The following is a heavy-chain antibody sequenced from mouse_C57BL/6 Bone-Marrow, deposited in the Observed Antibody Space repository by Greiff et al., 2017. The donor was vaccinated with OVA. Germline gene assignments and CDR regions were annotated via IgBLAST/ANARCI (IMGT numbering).Heavy chain of an antibody. D-gene: IGHD2-4*01. Sequence: VHLVESGPELVKPGASVKISCKASGYAFSSSWMNWVKQRPGKGLEGIGRFYPGDGDTNYNGKFKGKATLTADKSSSTAYMQLSSLTSEDSAVYFCARSRYDYDEKYFDVWGTGTTVTVSS. J-gene: IGHJ1*03. CDR2: FYPGDGDT. CDR3: ARSRYDYDEKYFDV. CDR1: GYAFSSSW. V-gene: IGHV1-82*01.